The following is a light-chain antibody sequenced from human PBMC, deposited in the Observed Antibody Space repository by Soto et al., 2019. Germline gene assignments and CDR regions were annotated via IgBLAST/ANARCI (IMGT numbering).Light chain of an antibody. V-gene: IGKV3-11*01. CDR3: QQRSNSPLT. CDR1: QSVSRY. CDR2: DAS. Sequence: ESVLTQSPATLSLSPGERATLSCRASQSVSRYLAWYQQKPGQAPRLLIYDASNRATGIPARFSGSGSGTDFTLTISSLEPEDFAVYYCQQRSNSPLTFGGGTKVVNK. J-gene: IGKJ4*01.